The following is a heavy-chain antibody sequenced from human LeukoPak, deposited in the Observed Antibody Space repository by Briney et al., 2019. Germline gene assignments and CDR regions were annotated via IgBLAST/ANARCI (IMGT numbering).Heavy chain of an antibody. Sequence: SETLSLTCTVSGGSISSGSYYWSWIRQPAGKGLEWIGRIYTSGSTNYNPSLKSRVTISVDTSKNQFSLKLSSVTAADTAVYYCARDSSSSGYFQYWGQGTLVTVSS. CDR2: IYTSGST. J-gene: IGHJ1*01. V-gene: IGHV4-61*02. D-gene: IGHD6-6*01. CDR1: GGSISSGSYY. CDR3: ARDSSSSGYFQY.